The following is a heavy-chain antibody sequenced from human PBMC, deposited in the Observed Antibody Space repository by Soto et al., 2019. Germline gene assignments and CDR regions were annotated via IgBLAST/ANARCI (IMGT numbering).Heavy chain of an antibody. J-gene: IGHJ4*02. CDR3: AAGEASSRNLAPYSLDF. Sequence: SETLSLTCTVSGGSMRNYFWTWIRQPPGKGLEWIGYIHYSGTTSFFPSYNPSLRSRVTISEDTSKNQFSLKLLSVTTADTAVYFCAAGEASSRNLAPYSLDFWGQGTLVTVSS. CDR2: IHYSGTT. V-gene: IGHV4-59*01. D-gene: IGHD6-13*01. CDR1: GGSMRNYF.